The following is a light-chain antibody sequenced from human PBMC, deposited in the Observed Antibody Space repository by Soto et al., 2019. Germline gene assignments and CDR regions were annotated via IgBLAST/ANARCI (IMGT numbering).Light chain of an antibody. CDR1: SSDVGSYNL. CDR2: EGS. Sequence: QSVLTQPASVSGSPGQSITISCTGTSSDVGSYNLVSWYQQHPGKAPKLMIYEGSKRPSGVSNRFSGSKSGNTASLTISGLQAEDEADYYCCSYENSRTGFYVFGTGTKVTVL. J-gene: IGLJ1*01. CDR3: CSYENSRTGFYV. V-gene: IGLV2-23*01.